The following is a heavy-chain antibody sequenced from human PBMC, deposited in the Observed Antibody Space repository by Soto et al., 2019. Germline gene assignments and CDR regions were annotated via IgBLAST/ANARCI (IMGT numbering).Heavy chain of an antibody. V-gene: IGHV4-59*01. CDR2: IYYSGST. CDR1: GCSISSYY. CDR3: ASLQNYGDGFDY. D-gene: IGHD4-17*01. J-gene: IGHJ4*02. Sequence: PSETLSLACTVSGCSISSYYWSWIRQPPGKGLEWIGYIYYSGSTNYNPSLKSRVTISVDTSKNQFSLKLSSVTAADTAVYYCASLQNYGDGFDYWGQGTLVTVSS.